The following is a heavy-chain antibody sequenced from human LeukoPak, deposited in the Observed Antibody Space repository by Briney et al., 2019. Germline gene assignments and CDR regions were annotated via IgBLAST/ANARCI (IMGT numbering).Heavy chain of an antibody. J-gene: IGHJ6*02. Sequence: PSETLSLTCAVYGGSFSGYYWSWIRQPPGKGLEWIGEINHSGSTNYNPSLKSRVTISVDTSKNQFSLKLSSVTAADTAVYYCARGIWGEKWRYCSSTSCSPPYYYYYGMDVWGQGTTVTVSS. CDR3: ARGIWGEKWRYCSSTSCSPPYYYYYGMDV. D-gene: IGHD2-2*01. V-gene: IGHV4-34*01. CDR1: GGSFSGYY. CDR2: INHSGST.